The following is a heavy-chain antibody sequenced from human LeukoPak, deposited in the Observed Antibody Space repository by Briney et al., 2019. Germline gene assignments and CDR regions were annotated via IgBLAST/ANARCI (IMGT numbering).Heavy chain of an antibody. CDR1: GVPISAYY. Sequence: SETLSLTCTVSGVPISAYYWTWIRQPAGKGLEWIGRIYTSGITNYNPSLRSRVTMSVDTSKNQFSLKLSSVTAADTAVYYCARLSTSSWYLRIWGQGTLVAVSA. CDR2: IYTSGIT. D-gene: IGHD6-13*01. V-gene: IGHV4-4*07. J-gene: IGHJ4*02. CDR3: ARLSTSSWYLRI.